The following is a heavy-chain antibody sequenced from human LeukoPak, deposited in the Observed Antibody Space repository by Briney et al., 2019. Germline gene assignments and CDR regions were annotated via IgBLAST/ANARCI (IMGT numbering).Heavy chain of an antibody. D-gene: IGHD6-19*01. Sequence: GESLKISCKGSGYSFTSYWIGWVRQMPGKGLEWMGIIYPGDSDTRYSPSFQGQVTISADKSISTAYLQWSSLKASDTAMYYCAGSKHTNSGWYPFQFDYWGQGTLVTVSS. J-gene: IGHJ4*02. V-gene: IGHV5-51*01. CDR3: AGSKHTNSGWYPFQFDY. CDR1: GYSFTSYW. CDR2: IYPGDSDT.